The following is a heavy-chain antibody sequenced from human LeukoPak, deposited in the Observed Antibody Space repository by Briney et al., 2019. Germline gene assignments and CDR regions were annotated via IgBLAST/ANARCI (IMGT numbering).Heavy chain of an antibody. CDR1: GFSFDDFV. CDR2: ISWNSGSI. CDR3: AKDTGYYAMDV. V-gene: IGHV3-9*01. J-gene: IGHJ6*02. Sequence: QAGGSLRLSCAASGFSFDDFVMHWVRQAPGKGLEWVSAISWNSGSIDYEDSVKGRFIISRDNAKNSLHLQMNSLRPEDTALHYCAKDTGYYAMDVWGLGTTVTVSS.